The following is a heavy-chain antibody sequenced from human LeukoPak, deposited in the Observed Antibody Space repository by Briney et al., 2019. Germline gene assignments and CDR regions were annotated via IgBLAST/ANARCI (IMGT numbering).Heavy chain of an antibody. CDR1: GFTFSSYA. Sequence: GGSLRLSCAASGFTFSSYAMSWVRQAPGKGLEWVSAISGTGGSTYYADSVKGRFTISRDNSKNTLYLQMNSLRAEDTAVYYCARGGLTPYSSSWYNAFDIWGQGTMGTVSS. CDR2: ISGTGGST. D-gene: IGHD6-13*01. J-gene: IGHJ3*02. CDR3: ARGGLTPYSSSWYNAFDI. V-gene: IGHV3-23*01.